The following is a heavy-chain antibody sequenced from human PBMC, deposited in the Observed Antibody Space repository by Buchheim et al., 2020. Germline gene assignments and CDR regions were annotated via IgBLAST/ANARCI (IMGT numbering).Heavy chain of an antibody. CDR3: ARSLDYGDYIDY. Sequence: QLQLQESGPGLVKPSETLSLTCTVSGGSISSSSYYWGWIRQPPGKGLEGIGSIYYSGSNYYNPSLKSRVTISVDTSKTQFSLKLSSVTAADTAVYYCARSLDYGDYIDYWGQGTL. D-gene: IGHD4-17*01. V-gene: IGHV4-39*01. CDR1: GGSISSSSYY. J-gene: IGHJ4*02. CDR2: IYYSGSN.